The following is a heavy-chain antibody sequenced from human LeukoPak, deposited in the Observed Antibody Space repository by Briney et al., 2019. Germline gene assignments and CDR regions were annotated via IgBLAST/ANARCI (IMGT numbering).Heavy chain of an antibody. D-gene: IGHD3-22*01. CDR1: GGTFSSYA. CDR3: ARVPYDSSGLPFDY. V-gene: IGHV1-69*13. CDR2: IIPIFGTA. Sequence: ASVKVSCKASGGTFSSYAVSWVRQAPGQGLEWMGGIIPIFGTANYAQKFQGRVTITADESTSTAYMELSSLRSEDTAVYYCARVPYDSSGLPFDYWGQGTLVTVSS. J-gene: IGHJ4*02.